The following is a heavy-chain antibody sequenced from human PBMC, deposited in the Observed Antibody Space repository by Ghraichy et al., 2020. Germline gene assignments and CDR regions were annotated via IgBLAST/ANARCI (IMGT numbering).Heavy chain of an antibody. CDR1: GFTFSMYW. J-gene: IGHJ4*02. Sequence: GGSLRLSCAASGFTFSMYWMNWVRQAPGKGLEWVANIKQDGSQKYYVDSVKGRFTISRDNAKNSLYLQMNSLSAEDTAVYFCARGGRDKYHYGPNFDFWGQGTLITVSS. V-gene: IGHV3-7*03. CDR2: IKQDGSQK. CDR3: ARGGRDKYHYGPNFDF. D-gene: IGHD3-16*01.